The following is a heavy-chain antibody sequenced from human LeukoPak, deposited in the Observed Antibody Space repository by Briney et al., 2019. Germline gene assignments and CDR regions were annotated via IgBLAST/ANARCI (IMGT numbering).Heavy chain of an antibody. V-gene: IGHV3-9*01. CDR1: GFSFDEYA. D-gene: IGHD3-10*01. Sequence: PPGRSLRLSCAASGFSFDEYAMHWVRQVPGKGLEWVSGISYNSETIGYVDSVKGRFTISRDNAKKSLYLQMNSLRAEDTALYYCARGGFGESSLYYYYYYMDVWGKGTTVTVSS. CDR2: ISYNSETI. CDR3: ARGGFGESSLYYYYYYMDV. J-gene: IGHJ6*03.